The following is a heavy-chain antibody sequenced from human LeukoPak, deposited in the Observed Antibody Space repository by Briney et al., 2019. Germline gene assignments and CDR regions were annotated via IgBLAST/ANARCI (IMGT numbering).Heavy chain of an antibody. V-gene: IGHV4-59*01. Sequence: SETLSLTCTLSGGSISTYYWSWVRQPPGKGLEWIGYIYYTGSTDYNPSLKSRVTMSVDTSKNQFSLKLSSVTAADTAVYYCASGLRFQYYYYMDVWGKGTTVTVSS. CDR2: IYYTGST. CDR1: GGSISTYY. J-gene: IGHJ6*03. D-gene: IGHD3-3*01. CDR3: ASGLRFQYYYYMDV.